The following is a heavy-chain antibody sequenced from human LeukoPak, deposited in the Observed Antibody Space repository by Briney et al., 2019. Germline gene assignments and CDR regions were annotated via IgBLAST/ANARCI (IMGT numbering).Heavy chain of an antibody. CDR2: IYYSGST. D-gene: IGHD3-16*02. Sequence: KPSETLSLTCTVSGGSISSYYWSWIRQPPGKGLEWIGYIYYSGSTNYNPSLKSRVTISVDTSKNQFSLKLSSVTAADTAVYYCARVRRIMITFGGVIPPLPGDYYYYYYMDVWGKGTTVTISS. CDR3: ARVRRIMITFGGVIPPLPGDYYYYYYMDV. V-gene: IGHV4-59*01. J-gene: IGHJ6*03. CDR1: GGSISSYY.